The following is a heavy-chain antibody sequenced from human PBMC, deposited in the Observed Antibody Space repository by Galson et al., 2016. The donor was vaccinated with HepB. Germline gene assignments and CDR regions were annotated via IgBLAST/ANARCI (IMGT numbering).Heavy chain of an antibody. D-gene: IGHD1-26*01. CDR2: LSANSGAT. CDR3: ARDRYSGSYYVGAFDI. CDR1: GDTFTGYY. Sequence: SVKVSCKASGDTFTGYYIHWVRQAPGQGLEWMAWLSANSGATNYAQKFQGWVTMTRDTSISTAYMELSRLKSDDTAIYYCARDRYSGSYYVGAFDIWGQGTMVTVS. J-gene: IGHJ3*02. V-gene: IGHV1-2*04.